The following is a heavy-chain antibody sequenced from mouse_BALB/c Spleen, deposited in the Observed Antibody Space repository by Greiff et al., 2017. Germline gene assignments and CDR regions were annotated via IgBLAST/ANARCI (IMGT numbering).Heavy chain of an antibody. D-gene: IGHD3-1*01. CDR1: GYSITSGYS. Sequence: EVKLMESGPDLVKPSQSLSLTCTVTGYSITSGYSWHWIRPFPGNKLEWMGYIHYSGSTNYNPSLKSRISITRDTSKNQFFLQLNSVTTEDTATYYCARSGTSYFDVWGAGTTVTVSS. J-gene: IGHJ1*01. CDR3: ARSGTSYFDV. V-gene: IGHV3-1*02. CDR2: IHYSGST.